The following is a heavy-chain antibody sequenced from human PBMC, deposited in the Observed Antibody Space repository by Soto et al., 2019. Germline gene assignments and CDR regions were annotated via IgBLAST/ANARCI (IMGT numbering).Heavy chain of an antibody. CDR2: ISWNSGSI. V-gene: IGHV3-9*01. Sequence: EVPLVESGGGLVQPGRSLRLSCAASGFTFDDYAMHWVRQAPGKGLEWVSGISWNSGSIGYADSVKGRFTISRDNAKNSLYLQMNSLRAEDTALYYCAKDNGDGCNSYYYGMDVWGQGTTVTVSS. D-gene: IGHD6-19*01. CDR3: AKDNGDGCNSYYYGMDV. CDR1: GFTFDDYA. J-gene: IGHJ6*02.